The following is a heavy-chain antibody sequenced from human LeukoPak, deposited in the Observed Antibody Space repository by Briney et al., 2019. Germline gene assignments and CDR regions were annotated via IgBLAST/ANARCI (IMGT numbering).Heavy chain of an antibody. CDR1: GFTFSSYA. CDR3: ARDHSDSSGYYYIAEAFDI. J-gene: IGHJ3*02. D-gene: IGHD3-22*01. CDR2: ISYDGSNK. Sequence: GGSLRLSCAASGFTFSSYAMPWVRQAPGKGLEWVAVISYDGSNKYYVDSVKGRFTISRDNSKNTLYLQMNSLRAEDTAVYYCARDHSDSSGYYYIAEAFDIWGQGTMVTVSS. V-gene: IGHV3-30-3*01.